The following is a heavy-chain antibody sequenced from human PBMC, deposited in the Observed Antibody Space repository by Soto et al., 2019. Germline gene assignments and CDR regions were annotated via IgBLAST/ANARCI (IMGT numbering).Heavy chain of an antibody. CDR2: INHSGST. CDR3: ARDPGDDEGILLGFDY. D-gene: IGHD3-10*01. J-gene: IGHJ4*02. V-gene: IGHV4-34*01. Sequence: ETLSLTCAVYGGSFSGYYWSWIRQPPGKGLEWIGEINHSGSTNYNPSLKSRVTISVDTSKNQFSLKLSSVTAADTAVYYCARDPGDDEGILLGFDYWGQGTLVTVSS. CDR1: GGSFSGYY.